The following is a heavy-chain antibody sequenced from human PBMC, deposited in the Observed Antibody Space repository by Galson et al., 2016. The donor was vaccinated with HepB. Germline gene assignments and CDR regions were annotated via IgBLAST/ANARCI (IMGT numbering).Heavy chain of an antibody. J-gene: IGHJ4*02. Sequence: SVKVSCKASGYSFTSYVIHWVRQAPGQRLEWMAWINAGNGNTDYSYKFQGRVNIVRDTSATTAYMELSSLRSEDTAIYYCARDKGGGYLNEFFDYWGQGTLVTVSS. D-gene: IGHD5-12*01. V-gene: IGHV1-3*01. CDR1: GYSFTSYV. CDR3: ARDKGGGYLNEFFDY. CDR2: INAGNGNT.